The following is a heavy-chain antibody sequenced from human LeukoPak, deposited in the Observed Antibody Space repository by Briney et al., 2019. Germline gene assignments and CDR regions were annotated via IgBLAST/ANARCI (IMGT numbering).Heavy chain of an antibody. V-gene: IGHV1-18*01. J-gene: IGHJ4*02. D-gene: IGHD3-22*01. Sequence: ASVKVSCKASGYTFTSYGISWVRQAPGQGLEWMGWISAYNGNTNYAQKLQGRVTMTTDTSTSTAYMELRSLRSDNTAVYYCARDYYDSSGYYGAGGYWGQGTLVTVSS. CDR3: ARDYYDSSGYYGAGGY. CDR1: GYTFTSYG. CDR2: ISAYNGNT.